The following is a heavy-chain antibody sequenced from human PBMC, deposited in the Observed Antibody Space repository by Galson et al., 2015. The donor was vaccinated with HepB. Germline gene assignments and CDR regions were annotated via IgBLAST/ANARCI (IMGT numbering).Heavy chain of an antibody. D-gene: IGHD2-2*01. CDR3: ARDRGVPPALYYFDY. Sequence: SLRLSCAASGFTFSSYAINWVRQTPGKGLEWVAVISYDGRNKYYADSVKGRFTISRDNSKNTLYLQMNSLRAEDTAMYYCARDRGVPPALYYFDYWGQGTLVTVSS. CDR1: GFTFSSYA. V-gene: IGHV3-30*04. CDR2: ISYDGRNK. J-gene: IGHJ4*02.